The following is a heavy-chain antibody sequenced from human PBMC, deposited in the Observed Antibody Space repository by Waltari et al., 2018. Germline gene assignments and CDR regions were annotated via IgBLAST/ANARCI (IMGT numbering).Heavy chain of an antibody. CDR2: IYYSGST. CDR3: AMEWLLSHNFDY. J-gene: IGHJ4*02. CDR1: GGSISSSSYY. V-gene: IGHV4-39*07. D-gene: IGHD3-3*01. Sequence: QLQLQESGPGLVKPSETLSLTCTVSGGSISSSSYYWGWIRQPPGKGLEWIGSIYYSGSTYYNPSLKSRVTISVDTSKNQFSRKLSSVTAADTAVYYCAMEWLLSHNFDYWGQGTLVTVSS.